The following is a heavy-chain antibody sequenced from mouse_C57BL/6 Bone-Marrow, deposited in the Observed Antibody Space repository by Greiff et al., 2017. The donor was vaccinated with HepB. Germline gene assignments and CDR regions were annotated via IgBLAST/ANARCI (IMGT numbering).Heavy chain of an antibody. D-gene: IGHD2-2*01. CDR3: ATLWLRRGGY. CDR1: GYSITSGYY. CDR2: ISYDGSN. J-gene: IGHJ2*01. Sequence: EVHLVESGPGLVKPSQSLSLTCSVTGYSITSGYYWNWIRQFPGNKLEWMGYISYDGSNNYNPSLKNRISITRDTSKNQFFLKLNSVTTEDTATYYCATLWLRRGGYWGQGTTLTVSS. V-gene: IGHV3-6*01.